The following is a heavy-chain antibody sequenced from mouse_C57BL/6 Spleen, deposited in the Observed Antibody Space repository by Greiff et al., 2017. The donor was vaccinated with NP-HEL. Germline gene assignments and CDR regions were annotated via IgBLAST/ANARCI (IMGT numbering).Heavy chain of an antibody. CDR2: IYPGDGDT. V-gene: IGHV1-82*01. D-gene: IGHD2-5*01. CDR1: GYAFSSSW. CDR3: AREDSNYLAY. Sequence: QVQLQQSGPELVKPGASVKISCKASGYAFSSSWMNWVKQRPGKGLEWIGRIYPGDGDTNYNGKFKGKAILTADKSSSTAYMQLSSLTSEDSAVYFCAREDSNYLAYWGKGTLVTVSA. J-gene: IGHJ3*01.